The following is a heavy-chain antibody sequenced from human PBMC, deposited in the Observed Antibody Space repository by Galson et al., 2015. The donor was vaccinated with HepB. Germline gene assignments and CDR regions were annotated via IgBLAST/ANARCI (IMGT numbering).Heavy chain of an antibody. Sequence: SLRLSCAASGFTFDSYAMNWLRQAPGKGLEWVSVITGSGDTTYYADSVKGRFTISRDNSKNMLYLRMNSLRAEDTAMYYCTRDQRSWYFDLWGRGTLVTVSS. J-gene: IGHJ2*01. CDR3: TRDQRSWYFDL. CDR1: GFTFDSYA. CDR2: ITGSGDTT. D-gene: IGHD4-17*01. V-gene: IGHV3-23*01.